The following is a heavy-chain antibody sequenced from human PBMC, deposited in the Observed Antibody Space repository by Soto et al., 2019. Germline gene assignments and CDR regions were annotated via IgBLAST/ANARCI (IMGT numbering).Heavy chain of an antibody. CDR3: ARQGLYGSDWDGMDV. CDR2: INPSGGST. J-gene: IGHJ6*02. V-gene: IGHV1-46*01. D-gene: IGHD2-2*02. Sequence: GGSVKVDCKTSGYPFTSDYMHLGRQAPGQGLEWMGIINPSGGSTSYAHKFQGRVTMTRDTSTSTVYMDLSSLRSEDTAVYYCARQGLYGSDWDGMDVWGQGTTVTVSS. CDR1: GYPFTSDY.